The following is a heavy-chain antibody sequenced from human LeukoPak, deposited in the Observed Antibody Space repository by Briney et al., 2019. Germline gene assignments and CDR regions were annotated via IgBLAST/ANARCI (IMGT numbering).Heavy chain of an antibody. CDR1: GFTFSSYA. V-gene: IGHV3-30-3*01. J-gene: IGHJ3*02. CDR3: AREGRYFDWLPDAFDI. Sequence: PGGSLRLSCAASGFTFSSYAMHWVRQAPGKGLEWVAVISYDGSNKYYADSVKGRFTISRDNSKNTLYLQMNSLRAENTAVYYCAREGRYFDWLPDAFDIWGQGTMVTVSS. D-gene: IGHD3-9*01. CDR2: ISYDGSNK.